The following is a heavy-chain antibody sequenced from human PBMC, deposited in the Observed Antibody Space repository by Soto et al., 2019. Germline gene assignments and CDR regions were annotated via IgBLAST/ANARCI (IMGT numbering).Heavy chain of an antibody. J-gene: IGHJ4*02. V-gene: IGHV1-46*01. Sequence: QVQLVQSGAEVKKPGASVKVSCKASGYTFTTYYMHWVRQAPGQGLEWMGVINPSGGSTSYAQKFQGRVTVTRDTSTSTLYMELSSLRSEDTAVYYCAREGDGYNLGPSVDVDYWGQGTLVTVSS. CDR1: GYTFTTYY. D-gene: IGHD5-12*01. CDR2: INPSGGST. CDR3: AREGDGYNLGPSVDVDY.